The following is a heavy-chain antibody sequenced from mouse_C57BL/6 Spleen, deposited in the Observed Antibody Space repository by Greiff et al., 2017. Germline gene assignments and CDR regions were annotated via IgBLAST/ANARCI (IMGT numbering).Heavy chain of an antibody. Sequence: QVQLQQSGPELVKPGASVKISCKASGYAFSSSWMNWVKQRPGKGLEWIGRLYPGDGDTNYNGKFKGKATLTAAKSSSTAYMQLSSLTAEDSAVYCCAKSYGNYVYYAMDDWGQGTSVTVSS. V-gene: IGHV1-82*01. J-gene: IGHJ4*01. CDR1: GYAFSSSW. CDR3: AKSYGNYVYYAMDD. D-gene: IGHD2-1*01. CDR2: LYPGDGDT.